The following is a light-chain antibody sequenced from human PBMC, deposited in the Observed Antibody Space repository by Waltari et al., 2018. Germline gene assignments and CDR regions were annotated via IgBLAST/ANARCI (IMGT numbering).Light chain of an antibody. Sequence: SSELTQPRSVSVSPGQTARSTCGGVNIGTESVQWYQQKPPQAPVVVIDADSERPEGIPERSSGFTSGSTATLFIRGVEAGDEADYYCQVWGISSKFGGGTRLTVL. CDR2: ADS. V-gene: IGLV3-21*02. J-gene: IGLJ2*01. CDR3: QVWGISSK. CDR1: NIGTES.